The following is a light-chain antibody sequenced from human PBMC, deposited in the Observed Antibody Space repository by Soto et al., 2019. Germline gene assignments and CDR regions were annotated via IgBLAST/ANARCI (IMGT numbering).Light chain of an antibody. J-gene: IGLJ2*01. CDR1: SGSIASNY. CDR3: QSYDSSNLYV. Sequence: FLLTQPHSVSESPGKTVTISCTRSSGSIASNYVQWYQQRPGSAPTTVIYEDNQRPSGVPDRFSGSIDSSSNSASLTISGLKTEDEADYYCQSYDSSNLYVFGGGTKLTVL. CDR2: EDN. V-gene: IGLV6-57*04.